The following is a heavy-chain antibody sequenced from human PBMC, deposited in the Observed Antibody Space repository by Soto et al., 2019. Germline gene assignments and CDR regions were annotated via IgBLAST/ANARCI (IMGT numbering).Heavy chain of an antibody. D-gene: IGHD4-17*01. CDR3: ARDSGGDYGSQRGFDP. Sequence: SETLSLTCTVSGGSISSYYWSWIRQPPGKGLEWIGYIYYSGSTNYNPSLKSRVTISVDTSKNQFSLKLSSVTAADTAVYYCARDSGGDYGSQRGFDPWGQGTLVTVSS. J-gene: IGHJ5*02. CDR2: IYYSGST. V-gene: IGHV4-59*01. CDR1: GGSISSYY.